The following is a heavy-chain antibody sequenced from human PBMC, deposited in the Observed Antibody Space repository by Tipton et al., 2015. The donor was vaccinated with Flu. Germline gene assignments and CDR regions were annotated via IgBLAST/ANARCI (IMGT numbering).Heavy chain of an antibody. CDR3: ARLSGPGRRIAARDWFDP. J-gene: IGHJ5*02. CDR1: GDSIASDYY. D-gene: IGHD6-6*01. Sequence: TLSLTCSVSGDSIASDYYWGWIRQPPGKGLEWIGNIYRSGSAYYNPSLKSRVSISVDTSKNQFSLKLSSVTAADTAVYYCARLSGPGRRIAARDWFDPWGQGTLVTVSS. CDR2: IYRSGSA. V-gene: IGHV4-38-2*01.